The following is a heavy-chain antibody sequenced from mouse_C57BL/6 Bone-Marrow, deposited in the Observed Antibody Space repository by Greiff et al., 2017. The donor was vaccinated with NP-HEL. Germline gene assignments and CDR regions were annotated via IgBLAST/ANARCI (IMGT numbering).Heavy chain of an antibody. V-gene: IGHV1-19*01. CDR2: INPYNGGT. CDR3: ARSPYSNYGGFAY. CDR1: GYTFTDYY. D-gene: IGHD2-5*01. J-gene: IGHJ3*01. Sequence: EVKLQESGPVLVKPGASVKMSCKASGYTFTDYYMNWVKQSHGKSLEWIGVINPYNGGTSYNQKFKGKATLTVDKSSSTAYMELNSLTSEDSAVYYCARSPYSNYGGFAYWGQGTLVTVSA.